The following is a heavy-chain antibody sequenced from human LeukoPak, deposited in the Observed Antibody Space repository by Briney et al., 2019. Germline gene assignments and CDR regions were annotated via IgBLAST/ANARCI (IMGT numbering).Heavy chain of an antibody. D-gene: IGHD2-2*01. J-gene: IGHJ4*02. CDR1: GITFNRYA. CDR2: ISGSGDKT. CDR3: AKGDCSSTSCYAPADY. V-gene: IGHV3-23*01. Sequence: GGSLRLSCAASGITFNRYAMSWARQAPGKGLEWVSGISGSGDKTYYADPVKGRFTISRDNSKNTLYLQMNSLRAEDTAVYYCAKGDCSSTSCYAPADYWGQGTLATVSS.